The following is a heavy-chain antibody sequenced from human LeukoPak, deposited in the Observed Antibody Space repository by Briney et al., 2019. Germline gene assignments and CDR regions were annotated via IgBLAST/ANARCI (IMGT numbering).Heavy chain of an antibody. CDR2: IYYSGST. J-gene: IGHJ3*02. V-gene: IGHV4-61*05. Sequence: PSETLSLTCTVSGGSISSTNYYWAWIRQPPGKGLEWIGYIYYSGSTNYNPSLKSRVTISVDTSKNQFSLKLSSVTAADTAVYYCASQDYYDSSGWRAFDIWGQGTMVTVSS. CDR3: ASQDYYDSSGWRAFDI. D-gene: IGHD3-22*01. CDR1: GGSISSTNYY.